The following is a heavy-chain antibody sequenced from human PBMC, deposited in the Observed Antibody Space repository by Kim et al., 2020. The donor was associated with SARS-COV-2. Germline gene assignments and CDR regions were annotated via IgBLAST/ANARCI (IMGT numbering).Heavy chain of an antibody. Sequence: GGSLRLSCVASGFSFSDNYMTWIRQAPGGGLEWLSDISSSGRTSYADSVKGRFTISRDNAKRSLYLQMNSLRVDDTAEYYCARDRDGYNSFDFWGQGTLVSVSS. CDR3: ARDRDGYNSFDF. V-gene: IGHV3-11*06. J-gene: IGHJ4*02. CDR2: ISSSGRT. CDR1: GFSFSDNY. D-gene: IGHD5-12*01.